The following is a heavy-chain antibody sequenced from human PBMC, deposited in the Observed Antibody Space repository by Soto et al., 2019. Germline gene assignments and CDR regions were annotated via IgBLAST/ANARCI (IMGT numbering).Heavy chain of an antibody. D-gene: IGHD3-22*01. Sequence: GGSLRLSCAASGFTFGSHWMHWVRQAPGKGLVYVSRISSGGTTTNYAESVKGRFTISRDNARNTLYLQMNSLRVEDTAVYYCARFGTSYDTSGFLYWGQGTPVTV. V-gene: IGHV3-74*01. J-gene: IGHJ4*02. CDR2: ISSGGTTT. CDR1: GFTFGSHW. CDR3: ARFGTSYDTSGFLY.